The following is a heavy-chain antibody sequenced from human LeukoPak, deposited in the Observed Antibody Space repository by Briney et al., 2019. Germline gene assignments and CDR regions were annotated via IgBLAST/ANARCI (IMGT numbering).Heavy chain of an antibody. D-gene: IGHD5-12*01. CDR3: ARGKSGYDYGFDS. CDR1: GGTFSSHA. V-gene: IGHV1-69*05. J-gene: IGHJ4*02. CDR2: IIPVFGTT. Sequence: SVKVSCEASGGTFSSHAISWVRQAPGQGLEWVGGIIPVFGTTNYAQKFQGRVTVTTDESTSTGYMELRSLRSDDTAVYYCARGKSGYDYGFDSWGQGTPVTVSS.